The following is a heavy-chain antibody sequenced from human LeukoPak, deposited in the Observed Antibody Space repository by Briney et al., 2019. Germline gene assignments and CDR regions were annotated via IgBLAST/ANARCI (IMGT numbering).Heavy chain of an antibody. Sequence: ASVKVSCKASGYTFTIYGISWVRQAPGQGLEWMGWISAYNGNTNYAQKLQGRVTMTTDTSTSTAYMELRSLRSDGTAVYYCARRGYRSGSYYTIDYWGQGTLVTVSS. CDR2: ISAYNGNT. CDR1: GYTFTIYG. V-gene: IGHV1-18*01. J-gene: IGHJ4*02. D-gene: IGHD3-10*01. CDR3: ARRGYRSGSYYTIDY.